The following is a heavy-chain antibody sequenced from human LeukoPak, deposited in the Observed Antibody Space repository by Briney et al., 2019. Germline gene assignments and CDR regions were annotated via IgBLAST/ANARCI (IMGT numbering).Heavy chain of an antibody. D-gene: IGHD2-2*01. CDR1: GNYW. V-gene: IGHV3-74*01. Sequence: GGSLRLSCAASGNYWMHWVRQAPGKGLVWVSHINSDGSWTSYADSVKGRFTISKNNAKNSLYLQMNSLRAEDTAVYYCAREGCSSTSCPPEVDAFDIWGQGTMVTVSS. J-gene: IGHJ3*02. CDR2: INSDGSWT. CDR3: AREGCSSTSCPPEVDAFDI.